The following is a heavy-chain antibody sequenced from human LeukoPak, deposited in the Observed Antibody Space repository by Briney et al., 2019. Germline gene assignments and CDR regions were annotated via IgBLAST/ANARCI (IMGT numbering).Heavy chain of an antibody. D-gene: IGHD3-3*01. J-gene: IGHJ3*02. V-gene: IGHV3-48*01. CDR1: GFTFTMFG. CDR2: IDARSGIV. Sequence: GGSLRLSCAATGFTFTMFGMNWVRQAPGKGLEWVSYIDARSGIVYYADSVQGRFTISRDDAKDSVFLQMNSLRVDDTAVYYCARTYDFGRGPPGDAFDNWGQGTLVTVPS. CDR3: ARTYDFGRGPPGDAFDN.